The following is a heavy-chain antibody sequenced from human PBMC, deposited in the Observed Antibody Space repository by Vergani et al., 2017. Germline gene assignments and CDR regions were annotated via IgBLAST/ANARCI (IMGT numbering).Heavy chain of an antibody. CDR3: ARGGTTVAAKTIWYFDL. J-gene: IGHJ2*01. V-gene: IGHV4-31*03. CDR1: GGSISSGGYY. CDR2: IYYSGRT. D-gene: IGHD2-15*01. Sequence: QVQLQESGPGLVKPSQTLSLTCTVSGGSISSGGYYWSWIRPHPGKGREWIGYIYYSGRTYYNPSLKSRVTISVDTSKNQFSLKLSSWTAADTAVYYCARGGTTVAAKTIWYFDLWGRGTLVTVSS.